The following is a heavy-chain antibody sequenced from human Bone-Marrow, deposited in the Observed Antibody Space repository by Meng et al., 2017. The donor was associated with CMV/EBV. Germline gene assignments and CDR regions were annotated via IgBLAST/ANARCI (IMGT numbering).Heavy chain of an antibody. CDR1: GYTFTGYY. D-gene: IGHD2-2*01. Sequence: ASVKVSCKASGYTFTGYYMHWVRQAPGQGLEWMGWINPNSGGTNYAQKFQGRVTMTRDTSISTAYMELSRLRSDDTAVYYCARDPRYCSSTSCYPNWFDPWGQGTRVTGSS. V-gene: IGHV1-2*02. CDR2: INPNSGGT. CDR3: ARDPRYCSSTSCYPNWFDP. J-gene: IGHJ5*02.